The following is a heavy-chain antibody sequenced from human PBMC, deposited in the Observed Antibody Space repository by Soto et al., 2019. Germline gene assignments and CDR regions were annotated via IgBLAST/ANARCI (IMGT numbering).Heavy chain of an antibody. J-gene: IGHJ5*02. CDR2: INHSGST. Sequence: PWETLSLTCAVYGGSFSGYYWSWIRQPPGKGLEWIGEINHSGSTNYNPSLKSRVTISVDTSKHQFSLKLSSVTAADTAVYYCARGLSDTAMPRGNWFDPWRQGTLVTVSS. CDR3: ARGLSDTAMPRGNWFDP. CDR1: GGSFSGYY. V-gene: IGHV4-34*01. D-gene: IGHD5-18*01.